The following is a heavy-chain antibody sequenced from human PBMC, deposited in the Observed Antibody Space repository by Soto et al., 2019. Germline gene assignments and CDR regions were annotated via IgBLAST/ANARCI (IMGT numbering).Heavy chain of an antibody. V-gene: IGHV1-69*13. D-gene: IGHD6-19*01. CDR3: AGRAVAGYYYYGMDV. CDR2: IIPIFGTA. CDR1: GGTFSSYA. Sequence: SVKVSCKASGGTFSSYAISWVRQSPGQGLEWMGGIIPIFGTANYAQKFQGRVTITADESTSTAYMELSSLRSEDTAVYYCAGRAVAGYYYYGMDVWGQGTTVTVSS. J-gene: IGHJ6*02.